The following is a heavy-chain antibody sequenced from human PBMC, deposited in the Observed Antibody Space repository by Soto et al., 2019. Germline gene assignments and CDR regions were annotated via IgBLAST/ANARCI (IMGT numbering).Heavy chain of an antibody. V-gene: IGHV3-30*18. CDR3: AKEGYDYVWGSYRYTGPLYDY. CDR1: GFTFSSYG. Sequence: PGGSLRLSCAASGFTFSSYGMHWVRQAPGKGLEWVAVISYDGSNKYYADSVKGRFTISRDNSKNTLYLQMNSLRAEDTAVYYCAKEGYDYVWGSYRYTGPLYDYWGQGTLVTVSS. D-gene: IGHD3-16*02. CDR2: ISYDGSNK. J-gene: IGHJ4*02.